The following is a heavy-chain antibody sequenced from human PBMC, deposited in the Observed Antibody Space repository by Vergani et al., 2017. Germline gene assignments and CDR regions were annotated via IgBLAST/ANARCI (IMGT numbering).Heavy chain of an antibody. CDR2: ISSDGGST. V-gene: IGHV3-23*04. D-gene: IGHD3-22*01. J-gene: IGHJ4*02. CDR3: AGPQGTSAYYYGGFDY. CDR1: GGTFSSYT. Sequence: VQLVQSGAEVKKPGSSVKVSCKASGGTFSSYTMTWVRQAPGKGLEWVSTISSDGGSTYYADSVKGRFTISRDNSKNTLSLQMNSLTAEDTAIYYCAGPQGTSAYYYGGFDYWGQGILVTVSS.